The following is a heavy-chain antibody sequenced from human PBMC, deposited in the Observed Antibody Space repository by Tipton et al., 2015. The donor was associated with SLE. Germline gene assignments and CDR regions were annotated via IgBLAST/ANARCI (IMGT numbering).Heavy chain of an antibody. J-gene: IGHJ5*02. V-gene: IGHV4-34*01. CDR1: GDSLSGYY. Sequence: TLSLTCTVSGDSLSGYYWNWIRQPPGKGLEWIGEVNHGGSAYYSPSLQSRVSISVDTSKSQVSLNLSSVTAADTAIYYCARGSLTVVQGIKETKTRRYKWFDPWGQGTLVTVSS. CDR3: ARGSLTVVQGIKETKTRRYKWFDP. CDR2: VNHGGSA. D-gene: IGHD3-10*01.